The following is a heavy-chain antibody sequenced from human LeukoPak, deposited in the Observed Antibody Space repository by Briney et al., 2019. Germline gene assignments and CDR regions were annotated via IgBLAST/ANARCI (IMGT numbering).Heavy chain of an antibody. J-gene: IGHJ3*02. CDR3: ARGEVTGYCSSTSCYAGDAFDI. V-gene: IGHV1-69*04. CDR1: GGTFSSYA. CDR2: IIPILGIA. D-gene: IGHD2-2*01. Sequence: EASVKVSCKASGGTFSSYAISWVRQAPGQGLEWMGRIIPILGIANYAQKFQGRFTITADKSTSTDYMELSSLRSEDTAVYYCARGEVTGYCSSTSCYAGDAFDIWGQGTMVTVSS.